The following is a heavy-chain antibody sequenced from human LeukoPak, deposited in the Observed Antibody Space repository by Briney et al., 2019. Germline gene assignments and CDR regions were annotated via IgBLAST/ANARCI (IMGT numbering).Heavy chain of an antibody. CDR2: INHSGST. J-gene: IGHJ4*02. CDR3: ARGRLASVVVAATGYYFDY. Sequence: PSETLSLTCAVYGGSFSGYYWSWLRQPPGKGLEWIGEINHSGSTNYNPSLKSRVTISVDTSKNQFSLKLSSVTAADTAVYYCARGRLASVVVAATGYYFDYWGQGTLVTVSS. CDR1: GGSFSGYY. D-gene: IGHD2-15*01. V-gene: IGHV4-34*01.